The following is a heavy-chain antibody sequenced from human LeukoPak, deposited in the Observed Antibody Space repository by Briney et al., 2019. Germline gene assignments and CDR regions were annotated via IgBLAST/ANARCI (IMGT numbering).Heavy chain of an antibody. Sequence: SVKVSCKASGGTFSSYAISWVRQAPGQGLEWMGGIIPIFGTANYAQKFQGRVTITADKSTSTAYMELSSLRSEDTAVYYCASSYYDSSGYYFYFDYWGQGTLVTVSS. CDR2: IIPIFGTA. D-gene: IGHD3-22*01. CDR3: ASSYYDSSGYYFYFDY. CDR1: GGTFSSYA. V-gene: IGHV1-69*06. J-gene: IGHJ4*02.